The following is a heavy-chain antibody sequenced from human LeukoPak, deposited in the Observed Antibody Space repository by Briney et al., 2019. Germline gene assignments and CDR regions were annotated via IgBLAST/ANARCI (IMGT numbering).Heavy chain of an antibody. J-gene: IGHJ4*02. CDR3: AGAGTMTYHYDG. Sequence: GASVKVSCKASGGTFTNYAFSWVRQAPGQGLEWMGRVIPLLDLTNYAQKFQGRVTITADKSTNTAYMELSSLRSEDTAVYYCAGAGTMTYHYDGWGQGTLVTVSS. CDR2: VIPLLDLT. V-gene: IGHV1-69*04. CDR1: GGTFTNYA. D-gene: IGHD3-22*01.